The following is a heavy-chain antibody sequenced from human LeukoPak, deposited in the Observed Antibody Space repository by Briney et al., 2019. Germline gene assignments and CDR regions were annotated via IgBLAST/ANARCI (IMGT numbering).Heavy chain of an antibody. CDR3: ARVARDSVDTAMVREFDY. CDR1: GGSISSSSYY. J-gene: IGHJ4*02. Sequence: SETLSLTCTVSGGSISSSSYYWGWIRQPPGKGLEWIASIYYSGSTYYNPSLKSRVTISVDTSKNQFSLKLSSVTAADTAVYYCARVARDSVDTAMVREFDYWGQGTLVTVSS. CDR2: IYYSGST. V-gene: IGHV4-39*07. D-gene: IGHD5-18*01.